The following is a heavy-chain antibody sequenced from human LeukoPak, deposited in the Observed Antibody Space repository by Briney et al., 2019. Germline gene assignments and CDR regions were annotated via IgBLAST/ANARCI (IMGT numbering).Heavy chain of an antibody. CDR1: GGSFGGYY. CDR2: INHSGST. J-gene: IGHJ5*02. CDR3: ARDMYSGSHNWFDP. V-gene: IGHV4-34*01. D-gene: IGHD1-26*01. Sequence: SETLSLTCAVYGGSFGGYYWSWIRQPPGKGLEWIGEINHSGSTNYNPSLKSRVTISVDTSKNQFSLKLSSVTAADTAVYYCARDMYSGSHNWFDPWGQGTLVTVSS.